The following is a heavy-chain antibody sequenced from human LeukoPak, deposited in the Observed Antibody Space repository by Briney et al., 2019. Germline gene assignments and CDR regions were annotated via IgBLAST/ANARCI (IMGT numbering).Heavy chain of an antibody. D-gene: IGHD3-22*01. CDR2: AYYSGSP. J-gene: IGHJ5*02. CDR1: AGSICSFF. Sequence: SETLSLTCTVSAGSICSFFWGWLRQPPGMGRGWIGYAYYSGSPNDNPSLKSRVTISVDTAKNQFSLRLRSVTAADTAVYYCAGVFDDYYDSSADPPLGFDPWGQGTLVTVFS. CDR3: AGVFDDYYDSSADPPLGFDP. V-gene: IGHV4-59*01.